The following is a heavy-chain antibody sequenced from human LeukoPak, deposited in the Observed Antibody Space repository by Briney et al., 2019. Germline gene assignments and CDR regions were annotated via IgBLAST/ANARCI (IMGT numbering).Heavy chain of an antibody. J-gene: IGHJ5*02. Sequence: PSETLSLTCTVSGGSIRSYYWSWIRQPPGKGLEWIGYIYYSGSTNYNPSLKSRVTISVDTSKNQFSLKLSSVTAADTAVYYCARGGYYYDSSGYYYDAWGQGTLVTVSS. CDR1: GGSIRSYY. V-gene: IGHV4-59*12. CDR3: ARGGYYYDSSGYYYDA. CDR2: IYYSGST. D-gene: IGHD3-22*01.